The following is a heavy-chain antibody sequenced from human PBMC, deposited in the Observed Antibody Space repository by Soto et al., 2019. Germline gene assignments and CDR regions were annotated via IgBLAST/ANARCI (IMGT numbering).Heavy chain of an antibody. D-gene: IGHD6-13*01. CDR1: GFTFSSYG. CDR3: ARDLIAAADYYYYYYGMEV. V-gene: IGHV3-33*01. CDR2: IWYDGSNK. Sequence: GGSLRLSCAASGFTFSSYGMHWVRQAPGKGLEWVAVIWYDGSNKYYADSVKGRFTISRDNSKNTLYLQMNSLRAEDTAVYYCARDLIAAADYYYYYYGMEVWGQGTTVTVSS. J-gene: IGHJ6*02.